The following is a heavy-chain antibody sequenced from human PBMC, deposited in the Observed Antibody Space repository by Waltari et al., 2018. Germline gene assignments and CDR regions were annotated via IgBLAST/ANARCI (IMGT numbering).Heavy chain of an antibody. CDR1: GYTFTGYY. CDR3: AREQSIAVAGTGYFDY. V-gene: IGHV1-2*02. D-gene: IGHD6-19*01. Sequence: QVQLVQSGAEVKKPGASVKVSCKASGYTFTGYYMHWVRQAPGQGLEWMGWINPNSGGTNYAQKFQGRVTMTRDTSISTAYMELSRLRSDDTAVYYCAREQSIAVAGTGYFDYWGQGTLVTVSS. J-gene: IGHJ4*02. CDR2: INPNSGGT.